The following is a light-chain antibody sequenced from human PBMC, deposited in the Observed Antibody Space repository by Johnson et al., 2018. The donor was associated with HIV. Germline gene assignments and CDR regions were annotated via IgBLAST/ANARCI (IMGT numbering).Light chain of an antibody. CDR2: DNN. V-gene: IGLV1-51*01. CDR1: SSNIGNNY. Sequence: SVLTQPPSVSAAPGQKVTISCSGSSSNIGNNYVSWYQPLPGTAPKLLIYDNNKRPSGIPDRFSGSKSGTSATLGITGLQTGDEADYYCGTWASSLSAGRVFGTGTKVTV. CDR3: GTWASSLSAGRV. J-gene: IGLJ1*01.